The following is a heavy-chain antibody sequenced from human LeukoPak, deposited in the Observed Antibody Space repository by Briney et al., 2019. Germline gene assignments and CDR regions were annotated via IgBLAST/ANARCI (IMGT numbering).Heavy chain of an antibody. CDR3: ARDRNWNYREKNIDRMPLDY. CDR2: ISAYNGNI. D-gene: IGHD1-7*01. CDR1: GYTFTGYG. V-gene: IGHV1-18*01. Sequence: GASVKVSCKASGYTFTGYGISWVRQAPGQGLEWMGWISAYNGNINYVQRLQGRVTMTTDTSTSTAYMELRSLRSDDTAVYYCARDRNWNYREKNIDRMPLDYWGQGTLVTVSS. J-gene: IGHJ4*02.